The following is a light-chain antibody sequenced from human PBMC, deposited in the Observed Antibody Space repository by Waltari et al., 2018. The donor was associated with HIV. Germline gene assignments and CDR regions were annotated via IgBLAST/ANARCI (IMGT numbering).Light chain of an antibody. J-gene: IGLJ2*01. V-gene: IGLV1-47*01. CDR3: AAWDDSLGGVV. CDR2: RNN. Sequence: QSVLTQPPSASGTPGQRVTISCSGSSSNIGSNYVYWYQQLPGTAPKLLIYRNNHRPSGVPDRFSGSKSGTSASLAISGLRSEDGADYYGAAWDDSLGGVVFGGGTKLTVL. CDR1: SSNIGSNY.